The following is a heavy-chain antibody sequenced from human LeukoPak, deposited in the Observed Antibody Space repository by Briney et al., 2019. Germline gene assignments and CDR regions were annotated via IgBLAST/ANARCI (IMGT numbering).Heavy chain of an antibody. CDR3: ARRVAAAAPYYYYMDV. D-gene: IGHD6-13*01. CDR1: GYTFTGYY. CDR2: INPNSGGT. V-gene: IGHV1-2*02. Sequence: ASGKVSCKASGYTFTGYYMHWVRQAPGQGLEWMGWINPNSGGTNYAQKFQGRVTMTRDTSISTAYMELSRLRSDDTAVYYCARRVAAAAPYYYYMDVWGKGTTVTVSS. J-gene: IGHJ6*03.